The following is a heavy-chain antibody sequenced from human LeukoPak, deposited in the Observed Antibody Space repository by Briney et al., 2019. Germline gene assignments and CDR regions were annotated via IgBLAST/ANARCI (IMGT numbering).Heavy chain of an antibody. J-gene: IGHJ4*02. Sequence: GGSLRLSCAASGFTFDDYGMSWVRQAPGKGLEWVSGINWNGGSTNYADSVKGRFTIPRDNAKNSLYLQMNSLRAEDTAVYYCATDVVVVAATQLQLWSEDYWGQGTLVTVSS. V-gene: IGHV3-20*04. CDR2: INWNGGST. CDR3: ATDVVVVAATQLQLWSEDY. CDR1: GFTFDDYG. D-gene: IGHD2-15*01.